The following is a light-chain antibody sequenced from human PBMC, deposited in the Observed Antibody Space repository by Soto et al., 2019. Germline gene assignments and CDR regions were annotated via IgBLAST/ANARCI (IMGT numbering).Light chain of an antibody. J-gene: IGKJ5*01. CDR3: QQRSNWPSIT. V-gene: IGKV3D-15*01. CDR2: GAS. CDR1: QSVSSK. Sequence: IVLTQSPATLSLSPGERATLSCRASQSVSSKLAWYQQKPGQAPRLLLYGASTRATGIPARFSGSGSGAELTLTISSLQSEDYAAYYCQQRSNWPSITFGQGTRLEIK.